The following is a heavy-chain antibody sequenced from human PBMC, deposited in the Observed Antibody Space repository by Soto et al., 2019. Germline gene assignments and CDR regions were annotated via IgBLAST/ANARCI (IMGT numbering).Heavy chain of an antibody. Sequence: QLQLQESSTGLVKPSETLSLTCTVSGGSISSSSYYWGWIRQPPGKGLEWIGSIYYSGSTYYNPSLKSRVTISVDTSKNQFSLKLSSVTAADTSVYYCARHTPAISISDHWGQGTLVTVSS. D-gene: IGHD2-15*01. V-gene: IGHV4-39*01. CDR1: GGSISSSSYY. J-gene: IGHJ4*02. CDR3: ARHTPAISISDH. CDR2: IYYSGST.